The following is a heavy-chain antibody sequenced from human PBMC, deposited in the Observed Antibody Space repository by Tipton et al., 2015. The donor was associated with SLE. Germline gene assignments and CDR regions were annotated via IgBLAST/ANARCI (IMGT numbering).Heavy chain of an antibody. CDR1: GGSISSYY. Sequence: TLSLTCTVSGGSISSYYWSWIRQPPGKGLEWIGYIYYSGSTNYNPSLKSRVTISVDTSKNQFSLKLSSVTAADTAVYYCAGGRRAARRSGDWFDPWGQGTLVTVSS. V-gene: IGHV4-59*01. D-gene: IGHD3-10*01. CDR3: AGGRRAARRSGDWFDP. J-gene: IGHJ5*02. CDR2: IYYSGST.